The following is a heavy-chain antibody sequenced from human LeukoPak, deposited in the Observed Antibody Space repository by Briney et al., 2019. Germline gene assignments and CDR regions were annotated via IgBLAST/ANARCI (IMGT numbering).Heavy chain of an antibody. V-gene: IGHV4-59*11. CDR2: IYYSGST. D-gene: IGHD3-22*01. Sequence: SETLSLTCTVSGGSISSHYWSWIRQPPGKGLEWIGYIYYSGSTNYNPSLKSRVTISVDTSKNQFSLKLSSVTAADTAVYYCARGRAQYDSTGYYFWGPGTLVTVSS. J-gene: IGHJ4*02. CDR3: ARGRAQYDSTGYYF. CDR1: GGSISSHY.